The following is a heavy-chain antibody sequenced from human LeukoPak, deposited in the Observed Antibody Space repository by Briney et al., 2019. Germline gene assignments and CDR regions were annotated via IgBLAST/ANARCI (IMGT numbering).Heavy chain of an antibody. CDR2: INTDGSIT. CDR1: GFTFSTYL. V-gene: IGHV3-74*03. Sequence: PGGSLRLSCAASGFTFSTYLMHWVRQAPGKGLVWVSRINTDGSITTYADSVKGRFTISRDNAKNTLYLQMNSLRDEDTAVYYCASLGTLVPWGQGTPVTVSS. D-gene: IGHD3-9*01. CDR3: ASLGTLVP. J-gene: IGHJ5*02.